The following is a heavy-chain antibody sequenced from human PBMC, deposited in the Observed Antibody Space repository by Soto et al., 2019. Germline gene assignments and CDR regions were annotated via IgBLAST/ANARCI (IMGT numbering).Heavy chain of an antibody. CDR3: ARPVGVTTFDAFDI. V-gene: IGHV1-69*13. CDR2: IIPIFGTA. Sequence: SVKVSCKASGGTFSSYAISWVRQAPGQGLEWMGGIIPIFGTANYAQRFQGRVTITADESTSTAYMELSSLRSEDTAVYYCARPVGVTTFDAFDIWGQGTMVTVSS. CDR1: GGTFSSYA. J-gene: IGHJ3*02. D-gene: IGHD2-21*02.